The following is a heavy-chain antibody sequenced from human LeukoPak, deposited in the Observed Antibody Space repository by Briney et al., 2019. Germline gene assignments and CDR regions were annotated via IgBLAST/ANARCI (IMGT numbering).Heavy chain of an antibody. J-gene: IGHJ4*02. V-gene: IGHV4-34*01. CDR2: INHSGST. Sequence: SETLSLTCAVYGGSSSGYYWSWIRQPPGKGLEWIGEINHSGSTNYNPSLKSRVTISVDTSKNQFSLKLSSVTAADTAVYYCARGRLRYYYDSSGYYRGYYFDYWGQGTLVTVSS. D-gene: IGHD3-22*01. CDR3: ARGRLRYYYDSSGYYRGYYFDY. CDR1: GGSSSGYY.